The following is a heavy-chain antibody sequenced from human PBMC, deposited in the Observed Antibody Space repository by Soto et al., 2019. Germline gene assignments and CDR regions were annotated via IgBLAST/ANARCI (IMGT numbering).Heavy chain of an antibody. CDR3: ARDVDSIAAAGTRKGGMDV. Sequence: PGGSLRLSCAASGFTFSSYAMSWVRQAPGKGLEWVSAISGSGGSTYYADSVKGRFTISRDNSKNTLYLQMNSLRAEDTAVYYCARDVDSIAAAGTRKGGMDVWGQGTTVTVSS. CDR1: GFTFSSYA. J-gene: IGHJ6*02. V-gene: IGHV3-23*01. D-gene: IGHD6-13*01. CDR2: ISGSGGST.